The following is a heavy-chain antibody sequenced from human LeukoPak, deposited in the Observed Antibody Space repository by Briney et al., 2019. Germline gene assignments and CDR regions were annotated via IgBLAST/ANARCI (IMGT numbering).Heavy chain of an antibody. Sequence: GGSLRLSCAASGFTFSSYAMHWVRQAPGKGLEWVAVISYDGSNKYYADSVKGRFTISRDNSKNTLYLQMNSLRAEDTAVYYCAREDMTGTTGPSFDYWGQGTLVTVSS. V-gene: IGHV3-30-3*01. CDR2: ISYDGSNK. CDR3: AREDMTGTTGPSFDY. CDR1: GFTFSSYA. D-gene: IGHD1-7*01. J-gene: IGHJ4*02.